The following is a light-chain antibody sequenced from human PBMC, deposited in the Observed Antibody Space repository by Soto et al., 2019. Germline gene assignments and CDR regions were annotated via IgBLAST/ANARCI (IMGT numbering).Light chain of an antibody. CDR3: QQYNKWPLT. CDR2: HAS. V-gene: IGKV3-15*01. J-gene: IGKJ4*01. Sequence: EIVMTQSPATLSVFPGERATLSCRASQSVYSTLAWYQQKPGQAPSLLIYHASTRATGIPARFSGSGSGTEFTLTISSLQSEDFAVYYCQQYNKWPLTFGGGTKLEIK. CDR1: QSVYST.